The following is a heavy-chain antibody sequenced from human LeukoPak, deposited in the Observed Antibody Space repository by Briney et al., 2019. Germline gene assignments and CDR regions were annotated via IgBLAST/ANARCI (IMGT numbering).Heavy chain of an antibody. CDR1: GYSISSGYY. D-gene: IGHD4-17*01. CDR2: IYHSGST. V-gene: IGHV4-38-2*02. Sequence: SETLSLTCTVSGYSISSGYYWGWIRQPPGKGLEWIGSIYHSGSTYYNPSLKSRVTISVDTSKNQFSLKLSSVTAADTAVYYCASAGDYEAFDIWGQGTMVTVSS. J-gene: IGHJ3*02. CDR3: ASAGDYEAFDI.